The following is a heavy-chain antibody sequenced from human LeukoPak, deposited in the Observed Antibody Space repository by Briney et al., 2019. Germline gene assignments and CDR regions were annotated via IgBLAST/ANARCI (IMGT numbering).Heavy chain of an antibody. D-gene: IGHD3-10*01. CDR2: INAGHGNT. V-gene: IGHV1-3*01. J-gene: IGHJ4*02. Sequence: ASVKVSCKASGYTFTSYAIQWVRQAPGQRLEWMGWINAGHGNTKYSQKFQGRVTITRDTSASTAYMELSSLRSEDTAVYYCARSRLLWFGELLTPFDYWGQGTLVTVSS. CDR1: GYTFTSYA. CDR3: ARSRLLWFGELLTPFDY.